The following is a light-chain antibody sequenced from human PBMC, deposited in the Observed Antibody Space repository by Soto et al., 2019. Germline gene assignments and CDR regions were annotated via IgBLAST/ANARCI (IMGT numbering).Light chain of an antibody. V-gene: IGKV1-5*01. J-gene: IGKJ1*01. CDR1: QSISSW. Sequence: DIQMTQSPSTLSASVGDRVTITCRASQSISSWLAWYQQKPGKAPKVLIYDASSLESGVPPRFGGSGSGTEFTLTISSLQPDDFATYYCQQYNSYPWTFGQGTKVEIK. CDR3: QQYNSYPWT. CDR2: DAS.